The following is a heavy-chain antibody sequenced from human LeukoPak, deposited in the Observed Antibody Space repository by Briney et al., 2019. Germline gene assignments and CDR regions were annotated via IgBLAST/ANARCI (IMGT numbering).Heavy chain of an antibody. CDR1: GGSISSANW. J-gene: IGHJ4*02. Sequence: PSETLSLTCTVSGGSISSANWWTWVRQAPGKGLEWIAEIHHGGNTNTSPSLRSRVTISVDTSKNQFYLKVTSVTAADTAVYYCARVPSGYTLFDYWGQGTLVTVSS. CDR3: ARVPSGYTLFDY. V-gene: IGHV4-4*02. D-gene: IGHD5-12*01. CDR2: IHHGGNT.